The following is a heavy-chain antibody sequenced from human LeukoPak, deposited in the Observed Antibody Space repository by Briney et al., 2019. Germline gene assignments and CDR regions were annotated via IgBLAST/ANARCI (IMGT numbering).Heavy chain of an antibody. CDR2: ISYDGSNK. D-gene: IGHD3-9*01. Sequence: GGSLRLSCAASGFTFSSYAMHWVRQAPGKGLEWVAVISYDGSNKYYADSVKGRFTISRDNSKNTLYLQMNSLRAEDTAVYYCARVGGTIFPPYYYGMDVWGQGTTVTVSS. CDR3: ARVGGTIFPPYYYGMDV. J-gene: IGHJ6*02. V-gene: IGHV3-30-3*01. CDR1: GFTFSSYA.